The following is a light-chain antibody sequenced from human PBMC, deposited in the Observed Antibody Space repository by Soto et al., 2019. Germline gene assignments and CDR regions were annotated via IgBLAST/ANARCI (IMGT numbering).Light chain of an antibody. Sequence: EIVLTQSPATLSLSPGERATLSCRASQSVSSYLAWDQQKPGQAPRLLIYDASNRATGIPARFSGSGSGTDFTLPISSLEPEDFAVYYCQQRSNWPPLTFGGGTKVEIK. V-gene: IGKV3-11*01. CDR1: QSVSSY. J-gene: IGKJ4*01. CDR2: DAS. CDR3: QQRSNWPPLT.